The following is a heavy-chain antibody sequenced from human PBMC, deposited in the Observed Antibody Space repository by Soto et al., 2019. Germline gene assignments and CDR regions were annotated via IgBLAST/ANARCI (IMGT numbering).Heavy chain of an antibody. CDR3: ASDKDRLQLGGNYYYILDV. Sequence: QVQLEQSGAEVKKPGSSVKVSCKASGGTFSNSAISWVRQAPGQGLEWMGGIMPIFRTPDYDQKFQGRVTITADESTSTAYMELGGLRSDGTAVYYCASDKDRLQLGGNYYYILDVWGQGTMVTVSS. CDR2: IMPIFRTP. CDR1: GGTFSNSA. V-gene: IGHV1-69*12. J-gene: IGHJ6*02. D-gene: IGHD5-12*01.